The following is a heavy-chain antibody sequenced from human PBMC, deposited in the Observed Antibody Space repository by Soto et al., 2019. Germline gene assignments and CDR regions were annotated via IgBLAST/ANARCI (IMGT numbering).Heavy chain of an antibody. CDR3: ARTTSSSGYSPFGP. V-gene: IGHV5-51*01. CDR2: IYPGDSDT. D-gene: IGHD6-6*01. Sequence: PXDSLTISCKGSGYRFNNYWIGWVRQMPGKGLEWMAIIYPGDSDTRYSPSFQGQVTVSADKSISTAYLQWSSLKASDTAMYFCARTTSSSGYSPFGPWGQGTPVTVSS. J-gene: IGHJ5*02. CDR1: GYRFNNYW.